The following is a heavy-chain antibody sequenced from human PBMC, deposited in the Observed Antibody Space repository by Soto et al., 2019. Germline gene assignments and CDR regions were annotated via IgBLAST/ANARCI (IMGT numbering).Heavy chain of an antibody. CDR3: ARRSSSSWDYYYYGMDV. CDR2: ISAYNGNT. V-gene: IGHV1-18*04. Sequence: ASVKVSCKASGYTFTSYGIRWVRQAPGQGLEWMGWISAYNGNTNYAQKLQGRVTMTTDTSTSTAYMELRSLRSDDTAVYYCARRSSSSWDYYYYGMDVWGQGTTVTVYS. D-gene: IGHD6-13*01. J-gene: IGHJ6*02. CDR1: GYTFTSYG.